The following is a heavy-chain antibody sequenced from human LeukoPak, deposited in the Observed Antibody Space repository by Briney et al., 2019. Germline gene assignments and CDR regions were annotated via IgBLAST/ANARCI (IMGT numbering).Heavy chain of an antibody. Sequence: SETLSLTCTVSGGSISSYYWSWIRQPAGKGLEWIGRIYTSGSTNYNPSLKSRVTMSVDTSKNQFSLKLSSVTAADTAVYYCASERVYCSSTGCYTPLPWFDPWGQGTLVTVSS. CDR3: ASERVYCSSTGCYTPLPWFDP. J-gene: IGHJ5*02. D-gene: IGHD2-2*02. CDR2: IYTSGST. V-gene: IGHV4-4*07. CDR1: GGSISSYY.